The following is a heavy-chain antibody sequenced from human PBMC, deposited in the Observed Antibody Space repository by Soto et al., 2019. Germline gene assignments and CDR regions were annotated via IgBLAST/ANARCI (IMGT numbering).Heavy chain of an antibody. J-gene: IGHJ6*03. Sequence: GGSLRLSCAASGFTFSSYWMHWVRQGPGKGLVWVSRIYSDESSATYADSVKGRFTISRDNAKNTLYLRMNSLRVEDTAVYYCARGATEEWPGELYYYYYMDVWGKGTTVTVSS. CDR1: GFTFSSYW. CDR3: ARGATEEWPGELYYYYYMDV. CDR2: IYSDESSA. V-gene: IGHV3-74*01. D-gene: IGHD1-7*01.